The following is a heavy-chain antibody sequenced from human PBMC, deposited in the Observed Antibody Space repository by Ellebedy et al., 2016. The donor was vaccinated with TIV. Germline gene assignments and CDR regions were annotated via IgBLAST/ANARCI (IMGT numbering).Heavy chain of an antibody. CDR1: GFTFSSYG. V-gene: IGHV3-30*02. J-gene: IGHJ6*02. Sequence: GESLKISCAASGFTFSSYGMHWVRQAPGKGLEWVAFIPYDGSKKYNADSVKGRFTISRDNSENTLYLQRNSLRAEDTAVYYCAKEAYDIMTGSQMYGMDVWGQGTPVTVSS. D-gene: IGHD3-9*01. CDR2: IPYDGSKK. CDR3: AKEAYDIMTGSQMYGMDV.